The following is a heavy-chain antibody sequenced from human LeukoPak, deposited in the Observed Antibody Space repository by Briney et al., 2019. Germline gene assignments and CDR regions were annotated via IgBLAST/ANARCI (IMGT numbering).Heavy chain of an antibody. J-gene: IGHJ4*02. CDR1: GFTFSSYW. CDR2: ISSDGSST. D-gene: IGHD5-18*01. CDR3: AAPGIRQMATAN. V-gene: IGHV3-74*01. Sequence: PGGSLRLSCAASGFTFSSYWMHWVRQAPGKGLVWLSRISSDGSSTNYADSVKGRFTISRDNAKNTLYLQMNSLRAEDTAVYYCAAPGIRQMATANWGQGTLVTVSS.